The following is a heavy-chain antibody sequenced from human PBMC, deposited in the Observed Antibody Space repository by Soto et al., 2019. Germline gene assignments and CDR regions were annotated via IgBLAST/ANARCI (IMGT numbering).Heavy chain of an antibody. J-gene: IGHJ4*02. Sequence: SVKVSCKDSGYTFTGYYMHWVRQAPGQGLEWMGWINPNSGGTNYAQKFQGRVTMTRDTSISTAYMELSRLRSEDTAVYYCARGVGTTIASRFDYWGQGTLVTVSS. V-gene: IGHV1-2*02. D-gene: IGHD6-6*01. CDR2: INPNSGGT. CDR1: GYTFTGYY. CDR3: ARGVGTTIASRFDY.